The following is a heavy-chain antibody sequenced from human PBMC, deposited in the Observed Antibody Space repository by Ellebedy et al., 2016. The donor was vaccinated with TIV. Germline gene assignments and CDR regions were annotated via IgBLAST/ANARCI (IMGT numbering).Heavy chain of an antibody. V-gene: IGHV3-7*03. CDR2: IKQDGSEK. J-gene: IGHJ1*01. Sequence: GGSLRLSXAASGFTFSSYWMSWVRQAPGKGLEWVANIKQDGSEKYYVDSVKGRFPISRDNAKNSLYLQMKSVRAEDTAVYYCARGYDYVGYLQQWGQGTLVTVSS. D-gene: IGHD5-12*01. CDR1: GFTFSSYW. CDR3: ARGYDYVGYLQQ.